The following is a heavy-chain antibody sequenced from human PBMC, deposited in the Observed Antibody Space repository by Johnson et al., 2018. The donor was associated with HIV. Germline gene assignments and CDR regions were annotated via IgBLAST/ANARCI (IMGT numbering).Heavy chain of an antibody. CDR1: GFTFDDFG. D-gene: IGHD6-6*01. J-gene: IGHJ3*02. CDR2: LCSGGNT. Sequence: VQLVESGGGVVQPGGSLRLSCVASGFTFDDFGMSWVRQAPGKGLEWVSVLCSGGNTWYAGSVTGRFSITRDNSKNTLYLPMNSLRAEDTALYYCAKSSPAAARFRLGSAFDIWGQGTMVTVSS. CDR3: AKSSPAAARFRLGSAFDI. V-gene: IGHV3-66*01.